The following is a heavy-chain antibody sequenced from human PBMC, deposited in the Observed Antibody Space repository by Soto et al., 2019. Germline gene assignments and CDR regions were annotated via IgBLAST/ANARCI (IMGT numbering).Heavy chain of an antibody. Sequence: QVQLVQSGAEVKQPGASVKVSCKASGYTFSVYHLHWVRQAPGQGLEWMGWVYPSSGGTSYAQRFEGRVTMTRDTSINTAYMELSRLTSDDTAVYCCAKELQRGLDVWGQGTTVIVSS. D-gene: IGHD1-7*01. CDR3: AKELQRGLDV. CDR2: VYPSSGGT. J-gene: IGHJ6*02. V-gene: IGHV1-2*02. CDR1: GYTFSVYH.